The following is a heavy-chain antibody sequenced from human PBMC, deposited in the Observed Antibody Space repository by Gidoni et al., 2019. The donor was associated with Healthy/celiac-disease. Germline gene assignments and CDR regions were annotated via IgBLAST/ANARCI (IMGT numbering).Heavy chain of an antibody. Sequence: QVQLVESGAEVKKPGSSVQVSCKASGGTFSRSTISWVRQATGQGLEWMVRSIPILGRANDAQKFQGRVTITAYKSTSTAYMELSSLRSEDTSVYYCARDRGGRGYSYVTLDFDYWGQGTLVTVSS. D-gene: IGHD5-18*01. CDR3: ARDRGGRGYSYVTLDFDY. CDR2: SIPILGRA. V-gene: IGHV1-69*08. J-gene: IGHJ4*02. CDR1: GGTFSRST.